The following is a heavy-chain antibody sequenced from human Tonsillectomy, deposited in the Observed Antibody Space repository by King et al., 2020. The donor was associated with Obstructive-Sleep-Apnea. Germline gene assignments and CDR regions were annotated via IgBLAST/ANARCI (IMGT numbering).Heavy chain of an antibody. CDR3: AKEQSSVAGADY. CDR2: INPNSGGT. CDR1: GYTFTGYY. J-gene: IGHJ4*02. D-gene: IGHD6-19*01. Sequence: QLVQSGAEVKKPGASVKVSCKASGYTFTGYYIHWVRQAPGQGLEWLGWINPNSGGTNYEQKFQGRVTMTRDTSITTTYIELSRLRSDDTAVYYCAKEQSSVAGADYWGQGTLVTVSS. V-gene: IGHV1-2*02.